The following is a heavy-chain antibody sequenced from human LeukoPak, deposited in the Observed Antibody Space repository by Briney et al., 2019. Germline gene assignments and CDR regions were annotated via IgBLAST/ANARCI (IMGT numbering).Heavy chain of an antibody. V-gene: IGHV3-48*03. J-gene: IGHJ4*02. D-gene: IGHD6-13*01. CDR2: ISSSGSTI. CDR3: ARVGAAADVDY. CDR1: GFTFSSYE. Sequence: GGSLRLSCAASGFTFSSYEMNWVRQAPGKGLEWVSYISSSGSTIYYADSVKGRFTISRDNAKNSLYLQMNSLRAEDTAVYYCARVGAAADVDYWGQGTLSPSPQ.